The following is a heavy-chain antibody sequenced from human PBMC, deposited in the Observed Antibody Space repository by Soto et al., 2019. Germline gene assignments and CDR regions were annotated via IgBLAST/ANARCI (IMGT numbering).Heavy chain of an antibody. CDR2: INPNSGGT. Sequence: ASVKVSCKASGYTSTAYYMHWVRQAPGQGLEWMGWINPNSGGTNFAQKFQGRVTMTRDTSINTAYMELSGLRSDDAAVYYCATEKEGNKHIGLDYWSHGTLVTVSS. J-gene: IGHJ4*01. V-gene: IGHV1-2*02. CDR3: ATEKEGNKHIGLDY. CDR1: GYTSTAYY. D-gene: IGHD3-16*01.